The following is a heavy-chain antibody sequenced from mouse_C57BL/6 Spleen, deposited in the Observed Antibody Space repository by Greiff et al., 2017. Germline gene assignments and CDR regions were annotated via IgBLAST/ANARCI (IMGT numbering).Heavy chain of an antibody. D-gene: IGHD4-1*02. CDR1: GYTFTGYW. Sequence: QVQLQQSGAELMKPGASVKLSCKATGYTFTGYWIEWVKQRPGHGLEWIGMIHPNSGSTNYNEKFKSKATLTVDKSSSTAYMQLSSLTSEDSAVYYCARSLGLGTTGTGPFAYWGQGTLVTVSA. V-gene: IGHV1-64*01. CDR2: IHPNSGST. CDR3: ARSLGLGTTGTGPFAY. J-gene: IGHJ3*01.